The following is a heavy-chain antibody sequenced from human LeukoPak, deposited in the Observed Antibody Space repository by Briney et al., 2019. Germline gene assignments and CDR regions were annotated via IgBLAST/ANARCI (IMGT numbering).Heavy chain of an antibody. CDR2: IYHSGST. V-gene: IGHV4-39*07. Sequence: PSETLSLTCTVSGGSISSSSYYWGWIRQPPGEGLEWIGSIYHSGSTNYNPSLKSRVTISVDKSKNQFSLKLSSVTAADTAVYYCARDKVDTAMDDWGQGTLVTVSS. CDR3: ARDKVDTAMDD. CDR1: GGSISSSSYY. J-gene: IGHJ4*02. D-gene: IGHD5-18*01.